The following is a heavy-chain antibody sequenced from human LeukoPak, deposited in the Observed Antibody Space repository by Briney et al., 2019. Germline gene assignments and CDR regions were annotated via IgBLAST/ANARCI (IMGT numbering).Heavy chain of an antibody. CDR3: AKLSKYCYGWETYYFFEH. CDR1: GFSFTTYW. J-gene: IGHJ4*02. V-gene: IGHV3-7*01. D-gene: IGHD3-10*01. CDR2: INHDGTEK. Sequence: GGSLRLSCAASGFSFTTYWMSWVRQAPGKGPEWVGNINHDGTEKYYVDSVKGRFTISRDNAKNSLYLQMNSLRVEDTAVYYCAKLSKYCYGWETYYFFEHWGQGTPVTASS.